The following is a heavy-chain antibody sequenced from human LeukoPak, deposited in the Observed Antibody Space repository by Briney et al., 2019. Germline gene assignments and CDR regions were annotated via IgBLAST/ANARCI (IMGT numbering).Heavy chain of an antibody. J-gene: IGHJ4*02. V-gene: IGHV4-31*03. D-gene: IGHD3-22*01. CDR3: SRGLDSRKLGY. CDR1: GASFNSDDEY. CDR2: IHPSGML. Sequence: PPETLSLTCTVSGASFNSDDEYWTWIRQSPGKGLEWIGSIHPSGMLYNNPSLESRATMSRDTSKNQFSLNLNSVAAADTAVYFCSRGLDSRKLGYWGQGILVTVSS.